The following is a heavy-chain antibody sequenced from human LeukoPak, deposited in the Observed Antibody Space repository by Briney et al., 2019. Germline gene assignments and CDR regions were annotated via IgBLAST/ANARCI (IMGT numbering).Heavy chain of an antibody. J-gene: IGHJ4*02. CDR1: GFTFSTYA. V-gene: IGHV3-23*01. CDR3: VSFRIYSYYFDY. CDR2: ISGTTSGT. Sequence: GGSLRLSCAASGFTFSTYAMSWIRQAPGKGLEWVSSISGTTSGTYYADSVEGRFTISRDNSKNTLYLQMNSLRAEDTAVYYCVSFRIYSYYFDYWGQGTLATVSS. D-gene: IGHD2-15*01.